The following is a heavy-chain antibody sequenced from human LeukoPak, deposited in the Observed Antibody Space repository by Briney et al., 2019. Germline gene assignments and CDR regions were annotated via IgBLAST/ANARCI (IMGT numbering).Heavy chain of an antibody. V-gene: IGHV3-11*01. Sequence: GGSLRLSCAASGFTFNDYYMGWLRQAPGKGLEWLSYINIGGTNTHYADSVKGRFTISRDNAKKSLYLEMNNLRAEDTAVYYCAKERRAYDPWYFDLWGRGTLVTVSS. D-gene: IGHD5-12*01. CDR2: INIGGTNT. CDR3: AKERRAYDPWYFDL. CDR1: GFTFNDYY. J-gene: IGHJ2*01.